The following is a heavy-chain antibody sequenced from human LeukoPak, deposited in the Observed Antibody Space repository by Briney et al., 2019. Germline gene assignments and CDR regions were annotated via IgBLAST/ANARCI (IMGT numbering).Heavy chain of an antibody. CDR1: GYSFTSYW. D-gene: IGHD2-15*01. J-gene: IGHJ4*02. CDR2: IYPGDSDT. CDR3: ARARRGYCSGGSCYSGYFDY. V-gene: IGHV5-51*01. Sequence: GESLKISCKGSGYSFTSYWIGWVRQMPGKGLEWMGIIYPGDSDTRYSPSFQGQVTISADESISTAYQQWSSLKASDTAMYYCARARRGYCSGGSCYSGYFDYWGQGTLVTVSS.